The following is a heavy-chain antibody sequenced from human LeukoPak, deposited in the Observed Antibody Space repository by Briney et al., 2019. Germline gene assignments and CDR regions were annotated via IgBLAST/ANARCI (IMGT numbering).Heavy chain of an antibody. J-gene: IGHJ3*02. D-gene: IGHD2-2*01. CDR2: INHSGST. V-gene: IGHV4-34*01. CDR1: GGSFSGYY. Sequence: SKTLSLTCAVYGGSFSGYYWSLIRQPPGKGLEWIGEINHSGSTNYNPSLKSRVTISVDTSKNQFSLKLSSVTAADTAVYYCARAGFGYCSSTSCYSAFDIWGQGTMVTVSS. CDR3: ARAGFGYCSSTSCYSAFDI.